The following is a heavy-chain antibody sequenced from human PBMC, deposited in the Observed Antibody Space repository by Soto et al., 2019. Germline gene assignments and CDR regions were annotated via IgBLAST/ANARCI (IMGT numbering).Heavy chain of an antibody. CDR1: GGSISSYD. J-gene: IGHJ5*02. CDR2: IYYSGST. V-gene: IGHV4-59*12. Sequence: SETLCLTCTVSGGSISSYDGSWILQPPGKGLEWIGYIYYSGSTYYNPSLKSRVTISVDRSKKQFSLKLSSVTAADTAVYYCARASGYCSGGSCPVGWFDPWGQGTLVTVSS. CDR3: ARASGYCSGGSCPVGWFDP. D-gene: IGHD2-15*01.